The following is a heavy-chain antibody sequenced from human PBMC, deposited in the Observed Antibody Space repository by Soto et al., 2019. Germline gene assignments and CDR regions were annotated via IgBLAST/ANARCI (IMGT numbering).Heavy chain of an antibody. D-gene: IGHD3-22*01. CDR1: GGTFSSYA. V-gene: IGHV1-69*01. CDR3: ARVSGPAVTMIVAEGDYYYGMDV. Sequence: QVQLVQSGAEVKKPGSSVKVSCKASGGTFSSYAISWVRQAPGQGLEWMGGIIPIFGTANYAQKFQGRVTITADESTSTAYMELSSLRSEDKAVYYCARVSGPAVTMIVAEGDYYYGMDVWGQGTTVTVSS. J-gene: IGHJ6*02. CDR2: IIPIFGTA.